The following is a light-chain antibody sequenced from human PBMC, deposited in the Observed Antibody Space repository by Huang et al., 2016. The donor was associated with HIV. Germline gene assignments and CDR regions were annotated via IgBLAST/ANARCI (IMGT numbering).Light chain of an antibody. CDR3: QKYSDAPLT. CDR2: AAS. Sequence: DIQMTQSPSALSASVGDRISITCRASQGIGNYLAWYQRRPGKVPKLLIYAASTLQSGSPSRFSGSRSGTDFTLTINSLQPEDVGTYYCQKYSDAPLTFGGGTRVEI. J-gene: IGKJ4*01. V-gene: IGKV1-27*01. CDR1: QGIGNY.